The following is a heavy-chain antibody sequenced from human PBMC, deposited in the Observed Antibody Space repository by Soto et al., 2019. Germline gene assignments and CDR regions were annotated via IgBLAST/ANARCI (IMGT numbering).Heavy chain of an antibody. Sequence: PSETLSLTCTVSGGSISASSYYWGWIRQPPGKGLEWIGSIYYSGTSSYNPSLESRVTMSVDTSKKQLSLRLRSVTASDTAVYYCARLHCHRPNCVPLDPWGQGILVTVSS. CDR2: IYYSGTS. J-gene: IGHJ5*02. V-gene: IGHV4-39*01. CDR1: GGSISASSYY. CDR3: ARLHCHRPNCVPLDP. D-gene: IGHD1-1*01.